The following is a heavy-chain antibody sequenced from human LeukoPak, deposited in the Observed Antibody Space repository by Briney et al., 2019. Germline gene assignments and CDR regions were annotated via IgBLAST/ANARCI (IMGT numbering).Heavy chain of an antibody. V-gene: IGHV3-53*01. CDR1: GFTFSSYS. J-gene: IGHJ4*02. CDR2: LTTGGTP. D-gene: IGHD6-19*01. CDR3: AREQWLDY. Sequence: PGGSLRLSCVASGFTFSSYSMKWVRQAPGKGLEWVSVLTTGGTPYYAVSVKGRFTISRDESKNTLYLQMNILGAEDTAVYYCAREQWLDYWGQGTLVAVSS.